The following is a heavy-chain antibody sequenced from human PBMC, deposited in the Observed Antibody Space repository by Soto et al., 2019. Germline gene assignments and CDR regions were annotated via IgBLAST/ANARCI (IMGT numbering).Heavy chain of an antibody. CDR3: ARHPNIPRFWFDP. CDR2: IYYSGST. J-gene: IGHJ5*02. V-gene: IGHV4-59*08. Sequence: SETLSLTCTVSGGSISSYYWSWIRQPPGKGLEWIGYIYYSGSTNYNPSLKSRVTISVDTSKNQFSLKLSSVTAADTAVYYCARHPNIPRFWFDPWGQGTLVTVSS. CDR1: GGSISSYY.